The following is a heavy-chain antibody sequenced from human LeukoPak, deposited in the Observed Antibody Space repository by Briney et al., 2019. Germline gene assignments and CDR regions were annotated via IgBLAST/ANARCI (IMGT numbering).Heavy chain of an antibody. CDR2: IKSDGSST. CDR1: GFAFSNYW. Sequence: GGSLRLSCAASGFAFSNYWMHWVRQAPGKGPVWVSRIKSDGSSTRFADSVQGRFTISRDNGKNTLYLQMNSLRAEDTAVYYCARGGDSSNWYPGYFDYWGQGALVTVSS. J-gene: IGHJ4*02. V-gene: IGHV3-74*01. D-gene: IGHD6-13*01. CDR3: ARGGDSSNWYPGYFDY.